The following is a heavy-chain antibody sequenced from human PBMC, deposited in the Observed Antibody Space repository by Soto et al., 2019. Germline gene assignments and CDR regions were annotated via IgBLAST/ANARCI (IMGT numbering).Heavy chain of an antibody. D-gene: IGHD3-3*01. CDR1: GGSFSDYY. Sequence: QVQLQQWGAGLLKPSETLSLTCAVYGGSFSDYYWSWIRQAPGKGLEWIGEINHSGRTKYNPALKSRLTISIDTSKNQFSLKLSSVTVADTAVYYCVRGRRSHITIFEIVVREYNWFDPWGQGTLVTVSS. V-gene: IGHV4-34*01. CDR3: VRGRRSHITIFEIVVREYNWFDP. CDR2: INHSGRT. J-gene: IGHJ5*02.